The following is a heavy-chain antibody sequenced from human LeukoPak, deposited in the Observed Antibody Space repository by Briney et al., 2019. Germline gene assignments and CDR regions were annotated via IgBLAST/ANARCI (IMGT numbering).Heavy chain of an antibody. CDR1: GFNLSRFA. CDR3: AKVRPGYSHYFYFMDV. V-gene: IGHV3-23*01. Sequence: GGSLRLSCAASGFNLSRFAMTWVRQAPGMGLEWVSSLSDSGENSYYADSVKGRFTISRDSSKNMLFLRLTNLRAEDTTVYYCAKVRPGYSHYFYFMDVWATGTTVTVSS. D-gene: IGHD5-18*01. CDR2: LSDSGENS. J-gene: IGHJ6*03.